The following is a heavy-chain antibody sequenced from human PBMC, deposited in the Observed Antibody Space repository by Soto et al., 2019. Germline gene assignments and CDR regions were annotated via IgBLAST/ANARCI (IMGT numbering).Heavy chain of an antibody. V-gene: IGHV3-9*01. J-gene: IGHJ6*02. Sequence: SLRLSCAASGFNFEDFAMHLVRQAPGKGLEWVSGISWESGSIGYADSVKGRLTISRDNSKNTLFLQMNSLRTEDTAMYYCAKGQHCSSTSCYFYYYGMDVWGQGTTVTVSS. CDR3: AKGQHCSSTSCYFYYYGMDV. CDR1: GFNFEDFA. D-gene: IGHD2-2*01. CDR2: ISWESGSI.